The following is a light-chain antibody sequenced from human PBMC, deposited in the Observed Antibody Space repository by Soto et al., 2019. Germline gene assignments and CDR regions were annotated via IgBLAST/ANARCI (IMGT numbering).Light chain of an antibody. Sequence: QSALTQPASVSGSPGQSITISCTGTSSDVGGYNYVSWYQQHPGKAPKLMIYDVSNRPSGVSNRFSGSNSGNTASLTISGLQAEDEADYYCSSYTSSSSYDFGSGTKLTVL. V-gene: IGLV2-14*01. CDR2: DVS. J-gene: IGLJ1*01. CDR1: SSDVGGYNY. CDR3: SSYTSSSSYD.